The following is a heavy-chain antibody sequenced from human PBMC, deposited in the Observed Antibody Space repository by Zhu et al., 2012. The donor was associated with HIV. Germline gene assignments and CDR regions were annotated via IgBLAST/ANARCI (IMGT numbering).Heavy chain of an antibody. CDR1: GGSISSHY. D-gene: IGHD6-19*01. J-gene: IGHJ4*02. CDR2: IYYSGST. Sequence: QVQLQESGPGLVKPSETLSLTCTVSGGSISSHYWSWIRQPPGKGLEWIGYIYYSGSTNYNPSLKSRVTISVDTSKNQFSLKLSSVTAADTAVYYCARDSIAVAGDYYFDYWGQGTLVTVSS. CDR3: ARDSIAVAGDYYFDY. V-gene: IGHV4-59*11.